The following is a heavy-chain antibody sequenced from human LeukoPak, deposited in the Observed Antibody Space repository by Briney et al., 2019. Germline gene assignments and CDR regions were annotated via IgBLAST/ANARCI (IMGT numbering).Heavy chain of an antibody. D-gene: IGHD5-24*01. J-gene: IGHJ4*02. Sequence: PSETLSLTCTVSGGSINSYYWSWIRQPPGKGLEWIGHMYYSGGTNYNPSLKSRVTISVDTSKHQFSLKLSSVTAADTAVYCCTRRCKDAYTLYCFDYWGQGTLVTVSS. CDR2: MYYSGGT. CDR1: GGSINSYY. V-gene: IGHV4-59*01. CDR3: TRRCKDAYTLYCFDY.